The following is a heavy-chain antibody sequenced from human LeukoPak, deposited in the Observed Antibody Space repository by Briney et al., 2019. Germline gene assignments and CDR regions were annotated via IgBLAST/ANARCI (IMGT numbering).Heavy chain of an antibody. CDR3: ARMMYQPLLYVDY. CDR1: GGSISSSSYY. V-gene: IGHV4-39*07. Sequence: SETLSLTCTVSGGSISSSSYYWGWIRQPPGKGLEWIGSIYYSGSTYYNPSLKSRVTISVDTSKNQFSLKLSSVTAADTAVYYCARMMYQPLLYVDYWGQGTLVTVSS. J-gene: IGHJ4*02. D-gene: IGHD2-2*01. CDR2: IYYSGST.